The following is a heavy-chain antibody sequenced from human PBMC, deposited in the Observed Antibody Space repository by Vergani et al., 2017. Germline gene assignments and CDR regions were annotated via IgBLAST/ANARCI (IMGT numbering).Heavy chain of an antibody. J-gene: IGHJ4*02. CDR1: GFTFSSYS. CDR3: ARGKYSSGWLPFDY. D-gene: IGHD6-19*01. CDR2: ISSSSSYI. Sequence: EVRLLESGGGLVQPGGSLRLSCAASGFTFSSYSMNWVRQAPGKGLEWVSSISSSSSYIYYADSVKGRFTISRDNAKNSLYLQMNSLRAEDTALYYCARGKYSSGWLPFDYWGQGTLVTVSS. V-gene: IGHV3-21*02.